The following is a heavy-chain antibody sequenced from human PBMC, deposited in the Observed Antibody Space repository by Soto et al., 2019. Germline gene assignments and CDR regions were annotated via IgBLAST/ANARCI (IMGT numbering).Heavy chain of an antibody. CDR2: ISSSSSTI. CDR1: GFTFSSYS. J-gene: IGHJ5*02. CDR3: AREGGNLDWFDP. V-gene: IGHV3-48*02. Sequence: EVQLVESGGGLVQPGGSLRLSCAASGFTFSSYSMNWVRQAPGKGLEWVSYISSSSSTIYYADSVKGRFTISRDNAKNSPYLQRNSLRDEDTAVYSCAREGGNLDWFDPWGQRTLVTVSS. D-gene: IGHD1-26*01.